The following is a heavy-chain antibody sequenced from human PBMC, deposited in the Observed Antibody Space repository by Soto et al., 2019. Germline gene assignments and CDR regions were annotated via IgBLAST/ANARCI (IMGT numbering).Heavy chain of an antibody. D-gene: IGHD2-15*01. V-gene: IGHV3-23*01. CDR2: ISGSGGST. CDR1: GFTFSSYA. Sequence: EVQLLESGGGLVQPGGSLRLSCAASGFTFSSYAMSWVRQAPGKGLEWVSAISGSGGSTYYADSVKGRFTISRDNSKNTLYLQMNSLRAEDTAVYYCAIVCSGGSCYSGGGFDYWGQGTLVTVSS. J-gene: IGHJ4*02. CDR3: AIVCSGGSCYSGGGFDY.